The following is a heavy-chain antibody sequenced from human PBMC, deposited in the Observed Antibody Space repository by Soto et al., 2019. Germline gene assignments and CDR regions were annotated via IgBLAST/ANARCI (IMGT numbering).Heavy chain of an antibody. J-gene: IGHJ3*02. Sequence: PSETLSLTCTVSGGSISSGGYYWSWIRQHPGKGLEWIGYIYYSGSTYYNPSLKSRVTISVDTSKNQFSLKLSSVTAADTAVYYCARSYEYSSDEGAFDIWGQGTMVTVSS. CDR3: ARSYEYSSDEGAFDI. V-gene: IGHV4-31*03. CDR1: GGSISSGGYY. CDR2: IYYSGST. D-gene: IGHD6-6*01.